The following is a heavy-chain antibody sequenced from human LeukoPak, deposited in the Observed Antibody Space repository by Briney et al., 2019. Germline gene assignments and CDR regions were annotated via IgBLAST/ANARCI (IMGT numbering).Heavy chain of an antibody. CDR2: INHSGST. D-gene: IGHD6-19*01. Sequence: PSETLSLTCAVYGGSFSGYYWSWIRQPPGKGLEWIGEINHSGSTNYNPSLKSRVTISVDTSKNQFSLKLSSVTAADTAVYYCARVHRWEQWLVRVGATRVRGPFDYWGQGTLVTVSS. CDR1: GGSFSGYY. J-gene: IGHJ4*02. CDR3: ARVHRWEQWLVRVGATRVRGPFDY. V-gene: IGHV4-34*01.